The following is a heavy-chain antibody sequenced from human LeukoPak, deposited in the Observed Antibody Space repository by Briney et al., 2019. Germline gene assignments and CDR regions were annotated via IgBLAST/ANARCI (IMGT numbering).Heavy chain of an antibody. CDR1: GYTFTGYY. J-gene: IGHJ4*02. V-gene: IGHV1-2*02. Sequence: GASVKVSCKTSGYTFTGYYMHWVRQAPGQGLEWMGWINPNSGGTNYAQKFQGRVTMTRDTSISTAYMELSRLRSDDTAVYYCARENDYRFPTAYWGQGTLVTVSS. CDR3: ARENDYRFPTAY. CDR2: INPNSGGT. D-gene: IGHD4-11*01.